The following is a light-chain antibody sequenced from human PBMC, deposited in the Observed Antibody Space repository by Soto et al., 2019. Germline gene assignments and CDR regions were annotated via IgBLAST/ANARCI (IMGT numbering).Light chain of an antibody. CDR1: QSISSW. Sequence: DIQMTQSPSTLSASVGDRVTITCRASQSISSWLAWYQQKPGKAPKLLIYKASSLESGVPSRFSGSGSGTEFTLTISSLQPDDFATYYCQQYNSYPLTFGPVTKVDI. J-gene: IGKJ3*01. CDR3: QQYNSYPLT. V-gene: IGKV1-5*03. CDR2: KAS.